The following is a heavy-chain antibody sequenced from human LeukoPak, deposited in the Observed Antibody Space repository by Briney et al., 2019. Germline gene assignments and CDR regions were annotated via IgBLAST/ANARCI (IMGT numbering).Heavy chain of an antibody. J-gene: IGHJ4*02. V-gene: IGHV1-46*01. Sequence: ASVKLSCKASGYTFTSYYMHWVRHAPAQGLEWMGVITPSGGSTSYAQKFKGRVTMTRDTSTSTVYMELSSLRSEDTAVYTCASQTAYCGGDCYGTSSFDYWGQGALVTVSS. CDR2: ITPSGGST. CDR1: GYTFTSYY. D-gene: IGHD2-21*02. CDR3: ASQTAYCGGDCYGTSSFDY.